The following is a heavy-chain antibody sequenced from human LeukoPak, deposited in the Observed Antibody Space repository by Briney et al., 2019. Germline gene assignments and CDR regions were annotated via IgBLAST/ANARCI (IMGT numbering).Heavy chain of an antibody. CDR1: GFTFSSYA. CDR3: ARDQTSDQDY. Sequence: GGSLRLSCAASGFTFSSYAMSWVRQAPGKGLEWVANIKQDGSEKYYVDSVKGRFTISRDNAKNSLYLQMNSLRAEDTAVYYCARDQTSDQDYWGQGTLVTVSS. V-gene: IGHV3-7*03. CDR2: IKQDGSEK. J-gene: IGHJ4*02.